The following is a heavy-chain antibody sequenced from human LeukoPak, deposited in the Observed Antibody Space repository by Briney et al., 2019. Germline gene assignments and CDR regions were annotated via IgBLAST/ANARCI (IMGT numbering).Heavy chain of an antibody. Sequence: GGSLRLSCAASGFTFSSYSMNWVRQAPGKGLEWVSSISSSSSYIYYADSVKGRFTISRDNAKNSLYLQMNSLRAGDTAVYYCARARGSGWYDYWGQGTLVTVSS. V-gene: IGHV3-21*01. CDR3: ARARGSGWYDY. CDR2: ISSSSSYI. CDR1: GFTFSSYS. D-gene: IGHD6-19*01. J-gene: IGHJ4*02.